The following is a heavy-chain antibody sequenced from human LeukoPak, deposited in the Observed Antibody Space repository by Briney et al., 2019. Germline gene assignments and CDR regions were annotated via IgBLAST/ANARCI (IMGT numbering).Heavy chain of an antibody. V-gene: IGHV3-48*03. D-gene: IGHD3-10*02. CDR2: ISSSGSTI. CDR3: AELGITMIGGV. J-gene: IGHJ6*04. Sequence: LAGGSLRLSCAASGFTFSSYEVNWVRQAPGKGLEWVSYISSSGSTIYYADSVKGRFTISRDNAKNSLYLQMNSLRAEDTAVYYCAELGITMIGGVWGKGTTVTISS. CDR1: GFTFSSYE.